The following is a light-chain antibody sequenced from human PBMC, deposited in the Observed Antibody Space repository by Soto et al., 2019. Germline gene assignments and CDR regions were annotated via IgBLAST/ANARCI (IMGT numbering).Light chain of an antibody. CDR3: QQYGSSGT. Sequence: IVMNQSPGTRSLAPGERATLSCRASRSVSSRLAWYQQKPGQAPRLLISGESSRATGIPDRFSGSGFGTAFTLTISRLEPEDFAVYYCQQYGSSGTFGQGTQVDIK. V-gene: IGKV3-20*01. J-gene: IGKJ1*01. CDR2: GES. CDR1: RSVSSR.